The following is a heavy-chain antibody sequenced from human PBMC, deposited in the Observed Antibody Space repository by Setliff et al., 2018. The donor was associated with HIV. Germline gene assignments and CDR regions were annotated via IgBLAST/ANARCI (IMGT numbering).Heavy chain of an antibody. D-gene: IGHD2-15*01. V-gene: IGHV3-72*01. Sequence: LSLTCAVYGGSFSNYYWTWIRQAPGKGLEWVGRIRNRANSYTTEYAASVKGRFTISRDDSKNSLSLQINSLRAEDTAVYYCIRGVICSGGNCNYYYYMDVWGKGTTVTVSS. J-gene: IGHJ6*03. CDR2: IRNRANSYTT. CDR3: IRGVICSGGNCNYYYYMDV. CDR1: GGSFSNYY.